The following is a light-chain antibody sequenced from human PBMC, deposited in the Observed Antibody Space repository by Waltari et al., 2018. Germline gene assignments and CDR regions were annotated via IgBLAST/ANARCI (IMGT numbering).Light chain of an antibody. V-gene: IGLV4-69*01. CDR2: LNSDGSH. CDR1: SGHSSHA. J-gene: IGLJ2*01. CDR3: QTWDTGIGL. Sequence: QPVLTQSPSASASLGASVKPTCTLSSGHSSHAILWHQQQQEKAPRYLMRLNSDGSHSKGDGIPDRFSGSSSGAERYLTISSLQSEDEADYYCQTWDTGIGLFGGGTRLTVL.